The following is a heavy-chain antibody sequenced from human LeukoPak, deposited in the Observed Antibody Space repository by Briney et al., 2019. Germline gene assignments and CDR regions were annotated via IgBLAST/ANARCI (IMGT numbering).Heavy chain of an antibody. CDR2: IIPIFGTA. D-gene: IGHD4-11*01. CDR1: GGTLSSYA. CDR3: ASETTVNHAPAFDI. V-gene: IGHV1-69*05. Sequence: ASVKVSCKASGGTLSSYAISWVRQAPGQGLEWMGGIIPIFGTANYAQKFQGRVTITTDESTSTAYMELSSLRSEDTAVYYCASETTVNHAPAFDIWGQGTMVTVSS. J-gene: IGHJ3*02.